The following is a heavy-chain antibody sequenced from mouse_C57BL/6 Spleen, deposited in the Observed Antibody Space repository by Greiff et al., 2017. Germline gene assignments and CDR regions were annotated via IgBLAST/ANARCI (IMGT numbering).Heavy chain of an antibody. CDR1: GYAFTNYL. Sequence: QVQLQQSGAELVMPGTSVKVSCKASGYAFTNYLIEWVKQRPGQGLEWIGVINPGSGGTNYNEKFKGKATLTADKSSSTAYMQLSSLTSEDSAVYYCARRGDGNYDGWFADWGQGTLVTV. J-gene: IGHJ3*01. D-gene: IGHD2-1*01. CDR3: ARRGDGNYDGWFAD. CDR2: INPGSGGT. V-gene: IGHV1-54*01.